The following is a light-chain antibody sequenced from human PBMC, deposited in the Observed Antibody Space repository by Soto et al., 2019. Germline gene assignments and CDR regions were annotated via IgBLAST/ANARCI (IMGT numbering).Light chain of an antibody. CDR3: QSYDSSLSGYV. Sequence: QSVLTQPPSVSGAPGQRVIISCTGTSSNIGAGYDVHWYQQLPGTAPKLLINANSNRPSGVPDRFSGSKSGTSASLAITGLQAEDEADYYCQSYDSSLSGYVFGTGTKVTVL. CDR1: SSNIGAGYD. CDR2: ANS. V-gene: IGLV1-40*01. J-gene: IGLJ1*01.